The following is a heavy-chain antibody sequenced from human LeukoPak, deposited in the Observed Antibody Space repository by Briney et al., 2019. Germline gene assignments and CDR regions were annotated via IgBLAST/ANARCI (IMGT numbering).Heavy chain of an antibody. D-gene: IGHD1-1*01. CDR1: GFTFSSYS. V-gene: IGHV3-21*04. Sequence: PGGSLRLSCAASGFTFSSYSMNWVRQAPGKGLEWVSSISSSSSYIYYADSVKGRFTISRDNSKNTLYLQMNSLRAEDTAVYYCAKVVSRGGWNDVLYFDYWGQGTLVTVSS. CDR3: AKVVSRGGWNDVLYFDY. CDR2: ISSSSSYI. J-gene: IGHJ4*02.